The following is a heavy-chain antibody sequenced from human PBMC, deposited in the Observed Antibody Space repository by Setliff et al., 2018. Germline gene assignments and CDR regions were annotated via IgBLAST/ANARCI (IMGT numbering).Heavy chain of an antibody. J-gene: IGHJ4*02. CDR1: GASISSSRDY. CDR3: ARLSGYYFDY. D-gene: IGHD3-22*01. Sequence: SETLSLTCTVSGASISSSRDYWGWIRQPPGKGLEWIGSIYYSGSTYYNPSLKSRVTISVDTSKNQFSLKLSPVTAADTAVFYCARLSGYYFDYWGQGTLVTVSS. CDR2: IYYSGST. V-gene: IGHV4-39*01.